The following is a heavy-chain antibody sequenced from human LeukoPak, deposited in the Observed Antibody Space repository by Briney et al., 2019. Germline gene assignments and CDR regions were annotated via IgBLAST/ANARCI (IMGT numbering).Heavy chain of an antibody. Sequence: SETLSLTCTVSGGSISSYYWSWIRQPAGKGLEWIGRIYTSGSTNYNPSLKSRVTMSVDTSKNQFSLKLSSVTAADTAVYYCARATYGSGSYYNAPFDYWGQGTLVTVSS. CDR2: IYTSGST. D-gene: IGHD3-10*01. CDR1: GGSISSYY. V-gene: IGHV4-4*07. CDR3: ARATYGSGSYYNAPFDY. J-gene: IGHJ4*02.